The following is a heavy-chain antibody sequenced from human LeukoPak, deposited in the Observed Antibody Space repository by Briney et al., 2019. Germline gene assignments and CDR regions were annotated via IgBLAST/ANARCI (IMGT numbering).Heavy chain of an antibody. D-gene: IGHD3-10*01. J-gene: IGHJ4*02. V-gene: IGHV3-48*01. CDR1: GFTFSSYS. CDR3: VRESITGDRDFDY. Sequence: GGSLRLSCAASGFTFSSYSMNWVRQAPGRGLEWVSYISSGSRTIYYADSVQGRFTVSRDNVKNLLFLQMNSLRVGDTAVYYCVRESITGDRDFDYWGQGILVTVSS. CDR2: ISSGSRTI.